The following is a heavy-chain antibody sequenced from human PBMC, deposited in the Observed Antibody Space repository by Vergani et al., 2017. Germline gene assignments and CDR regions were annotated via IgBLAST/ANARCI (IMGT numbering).Heavy chain of an antibody. V-gene: IGHV3-11*06. CDR1: GFTFSDYY. J-gene: IGHJ6*02. CDR3: ARDPAEPPYYYYGMDV. CDR2: ISSSSSYT. Sequence: QVQLVESGGGLVKPGGSLRLSCAASGFTFSDYYMSWIRQAPGKGLEWVSYISSSSSYTNYADSVKGRFTISRDNAKNSLYLQMNSLRAEDTALYYCARDPAEPPYYYYGMDVWGQGTTVTVSS.